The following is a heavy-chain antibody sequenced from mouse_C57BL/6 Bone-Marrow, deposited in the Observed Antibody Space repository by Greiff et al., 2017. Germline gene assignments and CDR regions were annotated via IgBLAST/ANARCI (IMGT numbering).Heavy chain of an antibody. Sequence: EVKVEESGGGLVQPGGSMKLSCVASGFTFSNYWMNWVRQSPEKGLEWVAQIRLKSDNYATHYAETVKGRFTITRDDSKSSFYLQMNNVRAEDTGIYYCTDLYGNYDYWGQGTTLTVSS. CDR1: GFTFSNYW. V-gene: IGHV6-3*01. D-gene: IGHD2-1*01. CDR2: IRLKSDNYAT. CDR3: TDLYGNYDY. J-gene: IGHJ2*01.